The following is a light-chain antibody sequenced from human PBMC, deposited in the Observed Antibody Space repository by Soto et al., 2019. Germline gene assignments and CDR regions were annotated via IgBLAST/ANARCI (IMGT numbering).Light chain of an antibody. J-gene: IGLJ1*01. Sequence: QPASVSGSPGQSITISCTGTTSDVGGYNYVSWYQQHPGKAPKLMIYDVSNRPSGVSNRFSGSKSGNTASLTISGLQAEDEADYYCSSYTSSSTYVFGTGTKLTVL. CDR3: SSYTSSSTYV. V-gene: IGLV2-14*03. CDR2: DVS. CDR1: TSDVGGYNY.